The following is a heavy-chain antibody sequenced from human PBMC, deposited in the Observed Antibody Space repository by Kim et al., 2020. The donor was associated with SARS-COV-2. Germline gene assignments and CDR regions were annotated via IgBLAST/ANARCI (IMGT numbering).Heavy chain of an antibody. CDR2: IYHSGST. Sequence: SETLSLTCAVSGGSISSSNWWSWVRQPPGKGLEWIGEIYHSGSTNYNPSLKSRVTISVDKSKNQFSLKLSSVTAADTAVYYCARDRTEPGCSSTSCYGNWFDPWGQGTLVTVSS. J-gene: IGHJ5*02. D-gene: IGHD2-2*01. CDR3: ARDRTEPGCSSTSCYGNWFDP. CDR1: GGSISSSNW. V-gene: IGHV4-4*02.